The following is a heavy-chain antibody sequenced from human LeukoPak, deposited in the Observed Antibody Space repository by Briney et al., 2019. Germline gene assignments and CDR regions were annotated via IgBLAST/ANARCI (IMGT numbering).Heavy chain of an antibody. D-gene: IGHD3-10*01. CDR3: ARDHRDSGRGAFDI. V-gene: IGHV3-7*01. Sequence: GGSLRLSCAASGLTFSGYWLSWVRQAPGKRLEWLANINEDGSRKFYVDSVEGRFTISRDNARNSLSLQMNSLRAEDTAIYYCARDHRDSGRGAFDIWGQGTGVTVSS. J-gene: IGHJ3*02. CDR2: INEDGSRK. CDR1: GLTFSGYW.